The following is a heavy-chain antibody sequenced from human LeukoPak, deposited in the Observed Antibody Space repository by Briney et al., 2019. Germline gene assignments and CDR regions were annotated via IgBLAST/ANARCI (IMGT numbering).Heavy chain of an antibody. Sequence: GASVNVACKASGYTFSSYGLTWVRQAPGQGLEWMGYISAYNGHTTYDQKFQGRVTMTTDTSTSTVYMNLRSLRSDDTAVYYCARDSSPYIAAAGTQVAQVDYWGQGTLVTVSS. CDR1: GYTFSSYG. V-gene: IGHV1-18*01. J-gene: IGHJ4*02. CDR2: ISAYNGHT. D-gene: IGHD6-13*01. CDR3: ARDSSPYIAAAGTQVAQVDY.